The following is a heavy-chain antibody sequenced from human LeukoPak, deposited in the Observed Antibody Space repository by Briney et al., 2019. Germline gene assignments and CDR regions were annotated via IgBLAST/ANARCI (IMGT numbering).Heavy chain of an antibody. CDR3: ARATLGYYYYYMDV. CDR1: GYTFTSYA. J-gene: IGHJ6*03. V-gene: IGHV1-3*01. Sequence: ASVKVSCKASGYTFTSYAMHWVRQAPGQRLEWMGWINAGNGNTKYSQKFQGRVTITRDTSASTAYMELSSLRSEDTAVYYCARATLGYYYYYMDVWGKGTTVTVSS. CDR2: INAGNGNT. D-gene: IGHD3-16*01.